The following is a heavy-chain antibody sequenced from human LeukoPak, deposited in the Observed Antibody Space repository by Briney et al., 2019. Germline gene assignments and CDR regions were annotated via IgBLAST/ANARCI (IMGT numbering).Heavy chain of an antibody. Sequence: SETLSLTCTVSGGSISSYYWSWIRQPPGKGLEWIGYIYYSGSTYYNPSLKSRVTISVDTSKNQFSLKLSSVTAADTAVYYCASLRYYYGSGEDWGQGTLVTVSS. CDR1: GGSISSYY. J-gene: IGHJ4*02. CDR2: IYYSGST. D-gene: IGHD3-10*01. CDR3: ASLRYYYGSGED. V-gene: IGHV4-59*12.